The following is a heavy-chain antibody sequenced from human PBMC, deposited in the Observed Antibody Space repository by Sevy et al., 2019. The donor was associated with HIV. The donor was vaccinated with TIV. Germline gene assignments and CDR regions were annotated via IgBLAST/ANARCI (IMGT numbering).Heavy chain of an antibody. CDR3: VRGLQTHCDRTACPLDH. Sequence: GGSLRLSCAGYGFSFSGSDMHWVRQPTGKGLEWISSIGTLGDTFYADSVKGRFTISRDNAKSSFYLEMSSLRAGDTALYYCVRGLQTHCDRTACPLDHWGQGTLVTVSS. CDR1: GFSFSGSD. CDR2: IGTLGDT. J-gene: IGHJ5*02. D-gene: IGHD2-21*01. V-gene: IGHV3-13*01.